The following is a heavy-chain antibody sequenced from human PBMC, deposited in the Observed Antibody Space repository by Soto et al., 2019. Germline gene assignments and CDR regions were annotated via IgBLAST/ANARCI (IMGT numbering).Heavy chain of an antibody. CDR2: INHSGST. CDR3: ARRPYYDFWSGTIAGYYFDF. V-gene: IGHV4-34*01. D-gene: IGHD3-3*01. Sequence: SETLSLTCAVYGGSFSGYYWSWIRQPPGKXLEWIGEINHSGSTNYNPSLKSRVTISVDTSKNQFSLKLSSVTAADTAVYYCARRPYYDFWSGTIAGYYFDFWGQGTLVTVSS. J-gene: IGHJ4*02. CDR1: GGSFSGYY.